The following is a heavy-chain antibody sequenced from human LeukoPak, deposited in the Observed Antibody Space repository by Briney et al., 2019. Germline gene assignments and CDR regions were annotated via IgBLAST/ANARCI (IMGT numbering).Heavy chain of an antibody. J-gene: IGHJ4*02. Sequence: ASVKVSCKASGYIFTTLDINWVRQATGQGLEWLGWMNPNSGHTGFAQKFQGRLTLTRNTSISTAYMELTSLRSEDTAVYYCARVAGSPDFWGQGTLVTVSS. CDR2: MNPNSGHT. CDR3: ARVAGSPDF. V-gene: IGHV1-8*03. D-gene: IGHD2-15*01. CDR1: GYIFTTLD.